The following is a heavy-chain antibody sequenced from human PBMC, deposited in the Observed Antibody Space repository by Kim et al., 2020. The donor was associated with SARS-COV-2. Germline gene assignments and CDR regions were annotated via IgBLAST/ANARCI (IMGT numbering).Heavy chain of an antibody. Sequence: GGSLRLSCAASGFKFSDYAMNWVRQAPDKGLEWLAFMSSNGGEIFYADSVKGRFSISRDNSNNLLYLQMTGLTSEDTALYYCVRPLRSGLAPSPFDLWGQGTLVTVSS. J-gene: IGHJ4*02. D-gene: IGHD2-21*01. CDR2: MSSNGGEI. CDR3: VRPLRSGLAPSPFDL. V-gene: IGHV3-30*19. CDR1: GFKFSDYA.